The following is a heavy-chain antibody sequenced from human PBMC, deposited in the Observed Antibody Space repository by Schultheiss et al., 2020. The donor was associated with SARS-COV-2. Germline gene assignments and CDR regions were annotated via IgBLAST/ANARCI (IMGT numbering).Heavy chain of an antibody. CDR1: GYTFTGYY. J-gene: IGHJ6*02. CDR3: ARDQDITIFGVVDGMDV. V-gene: IGHV1-69*04. D-gene: IGHD3-3*01. CDR2: IIPILGIA. Sequence: SVKVSCKASGYTFTGYYMHWVRQAPGQGLEWMGRIIPILGIANYAQKFQGRVTITADKSTSTAYMELSSLRSEDTAVYYCARDQDITIFGVVDGMDVWGQGTTVTVSS.